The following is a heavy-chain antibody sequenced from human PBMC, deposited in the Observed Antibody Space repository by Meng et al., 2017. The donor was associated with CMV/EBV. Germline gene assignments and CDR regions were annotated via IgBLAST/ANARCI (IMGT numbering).Heavy chain of an antibody. D-gene: IGHD2-15*01. J-gene: IGHJ4*02. Sequence: SVKVSCKASGGTFSSYAISWVRQAPGQGLEWMGGITPIFGTANYAQKFQGRVTITTDESTSTAYMELSSLRSEDTAVYYCAGDVLGYCSGGSCYGLDYWGQGTLVTVSS. CDR1: GGTFSSYA. V-gene: IGHV1-69*05. CDR2: ITPIFGTA. CDR3: AGDVLGYCSGGSCYGLDY.